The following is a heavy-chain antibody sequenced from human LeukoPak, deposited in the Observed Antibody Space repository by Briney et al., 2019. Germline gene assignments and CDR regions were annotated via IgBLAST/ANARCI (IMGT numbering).Heavy chain of an antibody. D-gene: IGHD1-26*01. CDR3: ARDKDTRGSYFDY. V-gene: IGHV1-18*01. Sequence: GAAVRVSCKASGYTFTSYGISWVRQGPGEGLEWMGWISAYNGNTNYAQKLQGRVTMTTDTSTSTAYMELRSLRSDDPAVYYCARDKDTRGSYFDYWGQGTLVTVSS. J-gene: IGHJ4*02. CDR1: GYTFTSYG. CDR2: ISAYNGNT.